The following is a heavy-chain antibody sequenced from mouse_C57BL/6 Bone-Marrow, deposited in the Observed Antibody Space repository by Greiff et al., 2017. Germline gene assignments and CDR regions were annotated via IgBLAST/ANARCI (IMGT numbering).Heavy chain of an antibody. V-gene: IGHV1-15*01. J-gene: IGHJ3*01. CDR3: TYYYGSSPWFAY. D-gene: IGHD1-1*01. CDR1: GYTFTDYE. CDR2: IDPETGGT. Sequence: QVQLQQSGAELVRPGASVTLSCKASGYTFTDYEMHWVKQTPVHGLEWIGAIDPETGGTAYNQKFKGKAILTADKSSSTAYMELRSLTSEDSAVYYCTYYYGSSPWFAYWGQGTLVTVSA.